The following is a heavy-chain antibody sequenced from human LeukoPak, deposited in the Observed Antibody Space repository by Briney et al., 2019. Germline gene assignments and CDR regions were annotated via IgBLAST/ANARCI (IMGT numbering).Heavy chain of an antibody. J-gene: IGHJ4*02. CDR2: INHSGST. Sequence: NPSETLSLTCTVSGGSISSFYWTWIRQPPGKGLEWIGEINHSGSTNYNPSLKSRVTISVDTSKNQFSLKLSSVTAADTAVYYCARWEGGSYYDFDYWGQGTLVTVSS. D-gene: IGHD1-26*01. CDR1: GGSISSFY. CDR3: ARWEGGSYYDFDY. V-gene: IGHV4-34*01.